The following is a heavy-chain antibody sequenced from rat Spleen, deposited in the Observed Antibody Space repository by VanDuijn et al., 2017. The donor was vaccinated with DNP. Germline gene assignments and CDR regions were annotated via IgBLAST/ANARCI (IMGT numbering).Heavy chain of an antibody. D-gene: IGHD1-11*01. Sequence: EVKLVESGGGLVQPGKSLKLSCAASGFIFRNYWMTWIRQAPTRGLEWVATMSYDGSNTYYRDSVKGRFTISRDNAKSSLYLQMDSLRSEDTATYYCTTGRRVFRYWGQGVMVTVSS. CDR2: MSYDGSNT. J-gene: IGHJ2*01. CDR1: GFIFRNYW. V-gene: IGHV5-29*01. CDR3: TTGRRVFRY.